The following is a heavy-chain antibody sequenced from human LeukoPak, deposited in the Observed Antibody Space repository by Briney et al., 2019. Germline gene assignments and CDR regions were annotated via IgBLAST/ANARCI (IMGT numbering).Heavy chain of an antibody. CDR2: IYYSGGT. J-gene: IGHJ4*02. CDR1: GGSINSYY. Sequence: TSETLSLTCTVSGGSINSYYWSWIRQPPGKGLEWIGYIYYSGGTNYNPSLKSRVTISVDTSKNQFSLKLSSVTAADTAVYYCARAPYYPYCFDYWGQGTLVTVSS. V-gene: IGHV4-59*01. CDR3: ARAPYYPYCFDY. D-gene: IGHD2-21*01.